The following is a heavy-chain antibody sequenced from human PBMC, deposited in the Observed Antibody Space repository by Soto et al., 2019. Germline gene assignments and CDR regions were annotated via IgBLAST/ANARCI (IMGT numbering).Heavy chain of an antibody. CDR1: GGSFSGYY. CDR2: INHSGST. J-gene: IGHJ5*02. Sequence: SETLSLTCAVYGGSFSGYYWIWIRQPPGKGLEWIGEINHSGSTDYNPSLKSRVSISVDTSKNQFSLKLRSVTAADTAVYYCARGAYCSGDSCYSDNWLDPWGQGTLVTVSS. D-gene: IGHD2-15*01. CDR3: ARGAYCSGDSCYSDNWLDP. V-gene: IGHV4-34*01.